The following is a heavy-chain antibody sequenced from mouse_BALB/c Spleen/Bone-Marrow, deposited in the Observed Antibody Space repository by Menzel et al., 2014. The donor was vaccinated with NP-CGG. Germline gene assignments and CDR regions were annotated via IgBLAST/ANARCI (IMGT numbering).Heavy chain of an antibody. CDR1: GCTFTDYY. J-gene: IGHJ1*01. CDR2: IYPGSGNT. Sequence: QVHVKQSGPELVKPGASVKISCKASGCTFTDYYINWVKQRPGQGLEWIGWIYPGSGNTKYNEKFKGKATLTVDTSSSTAYMHLSSLTSEDTAVYFCARRRYDVGYFDVWGAGTTVTVSS. V-gene: IGHV1-84*02. CDR3: ARRRYDVGYFDV. D-gene: IGHD2-14*01.